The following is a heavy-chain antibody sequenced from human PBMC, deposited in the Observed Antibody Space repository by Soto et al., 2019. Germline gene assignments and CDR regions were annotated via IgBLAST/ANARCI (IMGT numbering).Heavy chain of an antibody. D-gene: IGHD2-15*01. Sequence: QVQLVQSGAEVKKPGSSVKVSCKASGGAFSDYAFSWVRQAPGQGLEWLGGIMPIFRAPDYAQKFQGRVTITADEFTRTAYMAMNRLRSEDTAVYYCASWLKGPDIGNYYYGMDVWGQGTTVTVS. CDR1: GGAFSDYA. J-gene: IGHJ6*02. CDR3: ASWLKGPDIGNYYYGMDV. CDR2: IMPIFRAP. V-gene: IGHV1-69*12.